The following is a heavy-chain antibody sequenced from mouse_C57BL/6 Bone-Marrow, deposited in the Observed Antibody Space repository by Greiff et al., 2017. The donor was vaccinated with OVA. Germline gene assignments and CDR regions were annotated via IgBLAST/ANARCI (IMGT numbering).Heavy chain of an antibody. J-gene: IGHJ2*01. D-gene: IGHD1-2*01. V-gene: IGHV1-4*01. CDR1: GYTFTSYT. Sequence: QVQLQQSGAELARPGASVKMSCKASGYTFTSYTMHWVKQRPGQGLEWIGYINPSSGYTKYNQKFKDKATLTADKSSSTAYMQLSSLTSEDSAVYYCARRMGTLRDLYYFDYWGQGTTLTVSS. CDR3: ARRMGTLRDLYYFDY. CDR2: INPSSGYT.